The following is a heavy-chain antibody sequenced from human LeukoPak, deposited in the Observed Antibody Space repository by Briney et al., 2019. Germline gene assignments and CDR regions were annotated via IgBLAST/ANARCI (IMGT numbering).Heavy chain of an antibody. CDR1: GFTFSNAW. D-gene: IGHD1-26*01. Sequence: GGSLRLSCAASGFTFSNAWMSWVRQAPGKGLEWVGRIKSKTDGGTTDYAAPVKGRFTISRDDSKNTLYLQVNSLKTEDTAVYYCTTSGSYYARYFQHWGQGTLVTVSS. CDR2: IKSKTDGGTT. V-gene: IGHV3-15*01. J-gene: IGHJ1*01. CDR3: TTSGSYYARYFQH.